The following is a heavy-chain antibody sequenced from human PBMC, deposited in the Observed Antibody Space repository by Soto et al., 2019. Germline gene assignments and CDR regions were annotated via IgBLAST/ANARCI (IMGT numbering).Heavy chain of an antibody. J-gene: IGHJ6*03. D-gene: IGHD1-1*01. Sequence: QVQLVQSGAEVKKPGASVKVSCKASGYTFTSYDINWVRQATGQGLEWMGWMKPNSGNTGYAQKFQGRVTMTRNTSISTAYMELSSLRSEDTAVYYCARGSLVQLERRLGYYYYIDVWGKGTTVTVSS. V-gene: IGHV1-8*01. CDR2: MKPNSGNT. CDR1: GYTFTSYD. CDR3: ARGSLVQLERRLGYYYYIDV.